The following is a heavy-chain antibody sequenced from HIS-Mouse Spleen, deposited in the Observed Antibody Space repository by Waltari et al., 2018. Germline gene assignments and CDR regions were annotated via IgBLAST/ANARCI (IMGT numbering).Heavy chain of an antibody. CDR2: IYYSGST. D-gene: IGHD6-13*01. J-gene: IGHJ2*01. CDR1: VGPISSSSYY. V-gene: IGHV4-39*07. CDR3: AREIPYSSSWYDWYFDL. Sequence: QLQLQESGPGLVKPSETLSLTCTVSVGPISSSSYYWGWVRQPPRKGLEWIGSIYYSGSTYYNPSLKSRVTISVDTSKNQFSLKLSSVTAADTAVYYCAREIPYSSSWYDWYFDLWGRGTLVTVSS.